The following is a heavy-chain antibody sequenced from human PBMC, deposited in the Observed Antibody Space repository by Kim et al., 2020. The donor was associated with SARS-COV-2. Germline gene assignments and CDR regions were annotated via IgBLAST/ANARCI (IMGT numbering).Heavy chain of an antibody. J-gene: IGHJ4*02. Sequence: ASVKVSCKASGYTFTSYGISWVRQAPGQGLEWMGWISAYNGNTNYAQKLQGRVTMTTDTSTSTAYMELRSLRSDDTAVYYCARDPIAVAGPKLHFDYWGQGTLVTVSS. CDR2: ISAYNGNT. V-gene: IGHV1-18*01. CDR3: ARDPIAVAGPKLHFDY. CDR1: GYTFTSYG. D-gene: IGHD6-19*01.